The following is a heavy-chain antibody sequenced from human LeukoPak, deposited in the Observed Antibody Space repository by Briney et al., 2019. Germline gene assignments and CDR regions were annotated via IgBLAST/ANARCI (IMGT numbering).Heavy chain of an antibody. J-gene: IGHJ4*02. CDR1: GFTVSAYA. Sequence: GVSLRLSCAASGFTVSAYAMAWVRQAPGKGLQWVSTIYDDNTYYADSVKGRFAISTDNSKNTLYLQMNSLRVEDTAVYFCAARKVRGVWFYLDYWGQGTLVTVSS. CDR2: IYDDNT. D-gene: IGHD3-10*01. V-gene: IGHV3-23*01. CDR3: AARKVRGVWFYLDY.